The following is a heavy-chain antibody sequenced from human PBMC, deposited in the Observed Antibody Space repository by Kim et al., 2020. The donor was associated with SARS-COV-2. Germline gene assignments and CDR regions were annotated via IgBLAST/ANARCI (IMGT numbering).Heavy chain of an antibody. D-gene: IGHD3-16*01. Sequence: SETLSLTCTVSGGSISSSSYYWDWIRQSPGKGLEWIGSVYYSGSTYYNPSLNSRVTISVDTSKSQFSLNLSSVTAADTAVYYCASGSWYDYDFDFWGQGTLVTVSS. CDR2: VYYSGST. V-gene: IGHV4-39*01. J-gene: IGHJ4*02. CDR3: ASGSWYDYDFDF. CDR1: GGSISSSSYY.